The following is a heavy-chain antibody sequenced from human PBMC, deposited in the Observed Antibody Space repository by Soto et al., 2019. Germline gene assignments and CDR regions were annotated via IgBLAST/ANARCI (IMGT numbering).Heavy chain of an antibody. V-gene: IGHV4-59*01. J-gene: IGHJ6*03. CDR3: AREVAYYYYMDV. D-gene: IGHD2-15*01. CDR1: GGSISSYY. Sequence: SETLSLTCTVSGGSISSYYWSWIRQPPGKGLEWIGYIYYSGSTNYNPSLKSRVTISVDTSKNQFSLKLSSVTAADTAVYYCAREVAYYYYMDVWGKGTTVTVSS. CDR2: IYYSGST.